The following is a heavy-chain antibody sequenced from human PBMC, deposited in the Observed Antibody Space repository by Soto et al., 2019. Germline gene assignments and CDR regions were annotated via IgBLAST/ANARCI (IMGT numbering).Heavy chain of an antibody. J-gene: IGHJ4*02. CDR2: IYYSGST. CDR1: GGSISSYY. V-gene: IGHV4-59*01. Sequence: QVQLQESGPGLVKPSETLSLTCTVSGGSISSYYCSCIRQPPGKGLEGIGDIYYSGSTNYNPSLKSRVTISVDTSNNKCSRKLSSVTAADTDVYYCASVYGSAAGDYWGQGTLVTVSS. D-gene: IGHD6-13*01. CDR3: ASVYGSAAGDY.